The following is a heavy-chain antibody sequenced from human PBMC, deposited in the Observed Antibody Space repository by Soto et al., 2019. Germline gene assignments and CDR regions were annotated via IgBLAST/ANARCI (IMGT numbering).Heavy chain of an antibody. CDR2: IYHSGST. V-gene: IGHV4-4*02. D-gene: IGHD6-19*01. J-gene: IGHJ4*02. Sequence: SETLSLTCAVSGDSISSDKWWSWVRQPPGKGLEWIGYIYHSGSTYYNPSLKSRVTISVDRSKNQFSLKLSSVTAADTAVYYCARAGDSSGPVALGYWGQGTLVTVSS. CDR3: ARAGDSSGPVALGY. CDR1: GDSISSDKW.